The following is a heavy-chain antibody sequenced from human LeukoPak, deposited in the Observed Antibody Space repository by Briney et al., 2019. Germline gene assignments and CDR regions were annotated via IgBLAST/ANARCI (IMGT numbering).Heavy chain of an antibody. CDR1: GFTFSSSA. V-gene: IGHV3-23*01. J-gene: IGHJ4*02. CDR2: LSGSGDKT. D-gene: IGHD4-11*01. CDR3: GKDLNYGLDY. Sequence: PGGSLRLSCAASGFTFSSSAMSWVRQAPGKGLEWVSALSGSGDKTFYADSVKGRFTISRDNSKNTWYLQMNSLRAEDTAVYYCGKDLNYGLDYWGQGTLVTVSS.